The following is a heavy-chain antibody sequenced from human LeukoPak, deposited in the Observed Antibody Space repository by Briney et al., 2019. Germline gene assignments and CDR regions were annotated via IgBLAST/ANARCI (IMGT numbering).Heavy chain of an antibody. V-gene: IGHV3-30*18. D-gene: IGHD6-6*01. CDR2: ISYDGSNK. CDR3: ANHRGIAARAGYYYGMGV. J-gene: IGHJ6*02. CDR1: GFTFSSYG. Sequence: GGSLRLSCAASGFTFSSYGMHWVRQAPGKGLEWVAVISYDGSNKYYADSVKGRFTISRDNSKNTLYLQMNSLRAEDTAVYYCANHRGIAARAGYYYGMGVWGQGTTVTVSS.